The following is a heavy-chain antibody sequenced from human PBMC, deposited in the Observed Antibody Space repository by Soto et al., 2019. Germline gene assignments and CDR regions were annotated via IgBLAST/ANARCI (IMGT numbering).Heavy chain of an antibody. D-gene: IGHD4-17*01. Sequence: SETLSLTCTISGGSISSGYWSWFRQPPGKGLEWIGFIFNSGSTNYNPSLKSRVTISADTSGTQFSLTLSSVTAADTAVYYCARHMPTVTTGAFDIWGQWTKVTVSS. V-gene: IGHV4-59*08. J-gene: IGHJ3*02. CDR2: IFNSGST. CDR1: GGSISSGY. CDR3: ARHMPTVTTGAFDI.